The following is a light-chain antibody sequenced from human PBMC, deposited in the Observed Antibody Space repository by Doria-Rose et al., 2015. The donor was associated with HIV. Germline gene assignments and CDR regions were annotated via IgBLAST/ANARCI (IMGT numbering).Light chain of an antibody. J-gene: IGKJ2*01. CDR1: QRIRSH. CDR3: QQSYTTPPT. CDR2: GAS. Sequence: TQSPSSLSASVADRVTITRRARQRIRSHVNWYQAKRGRAPKLLIYGASTLQSGVPSRFSGSGSGTEFTLTISSLQPEDFASYFCQQSYTTPPTFGQGTHLEIK. V-gene: IGKV1-39*01.